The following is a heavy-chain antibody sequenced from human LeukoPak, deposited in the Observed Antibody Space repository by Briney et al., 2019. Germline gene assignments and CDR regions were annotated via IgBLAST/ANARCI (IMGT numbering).Heavy chain of an antibody. CDR2: INPNSGGA. J-gene: IGHJ4*02. CDR3: VKVVTPNRYFDY. Sequence: ASVKVSCKASGYTFTGYYIHWVRQAPGQGLEWMGWINPNSGGANYAQKSQGRVTMTRDTSISTAYMELGRLRSDDTAIYYCVKVVTPNRYFDYWGQGTLVTVSS. V-gene: IGHV1-2*02. D-gene: IGHD4-23*01. CDR1: GYTFTGYY.